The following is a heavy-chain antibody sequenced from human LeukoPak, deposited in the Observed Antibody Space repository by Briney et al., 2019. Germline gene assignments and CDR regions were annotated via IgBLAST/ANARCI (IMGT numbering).Heavy chain of an antibody. CDR3: ARDRVFGDAFDI. V-gene: IGHV1-46*01. Sequence: ASVKVSCKASGYTFTSYYMHWVGQAPGQGLEWMGIINPSGCITSYAQKFQGRVTMTMYMSTSTVYMELSSLRSEDTAVYYCARDRVFGDAFDIWGQGTMVTISS. CDR2: INPSGCIT. J-gene: IGHJ3*02. CDR1: GYTFTSYY. D-gene: IGHD6-13*01.